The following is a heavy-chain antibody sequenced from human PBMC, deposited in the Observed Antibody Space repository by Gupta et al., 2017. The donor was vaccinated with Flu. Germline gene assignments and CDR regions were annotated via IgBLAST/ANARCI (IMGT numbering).Heavy chain of an antibody. Sequence: QVQLVQSGAEVKKPGASVKVSCKASGYTFTRFDINWVRQATGQGLEWLGWMTPDNGITKYAQKFQGRVTMTRNASIGTAYLELSSLSSEDTAVYYCARGVGAVGDFWGQGTLLTVSS. V-gene: IGHV1-8*01. J-gene: IGHJ4*02. CDR3: ARGVGAVGDF. D-gene: IGHD6-19*01. CDR1: GYTFTRFD. CDR2: MTPDNGIT.